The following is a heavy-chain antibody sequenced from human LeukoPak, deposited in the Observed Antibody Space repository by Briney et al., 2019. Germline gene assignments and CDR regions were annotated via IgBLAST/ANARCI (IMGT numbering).Heavy chain of an antibody. Sequence: PSETLSLTCTVSGGSISSYYWSWIRQPPGEGLEWIGYIYYSGSTNYNPSLKSRVTISVDTSKNQFSLKLSSVTAADTAVYYCATSGSYGRGDYWGQGTLVTVSS. V-gene: IGHV4-59*01. CDR3: ATSGSYGRGDY. CDR1: GGSISSYY. J-gene: IGHJ4*02. D-gene: IGHD1-26*01. CDR2: IYYSGST.